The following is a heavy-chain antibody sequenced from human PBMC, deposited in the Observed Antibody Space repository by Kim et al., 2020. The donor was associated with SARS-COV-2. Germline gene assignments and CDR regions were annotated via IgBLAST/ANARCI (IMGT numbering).Heavy chain of an antibody. CDR1: GGSVSSGSYY. Sequence: SETLSLTCTVSGGSVSSGSYYWSWIRQPPGKGLEWIGYIYYSGSTNYNPSLKSRVTISVDTSKNQFSLKLSSVTAADTAVYYCAREGYSSSWKGLFFDYWGQGTLVTVSS. D-gene: IGHD6-13*01. CDR3: AREGYSSSWKGLFFDY. V-gene: IGHV4-61*01. CDR2: IYYSGST. J-gene: IGHJ4*02.